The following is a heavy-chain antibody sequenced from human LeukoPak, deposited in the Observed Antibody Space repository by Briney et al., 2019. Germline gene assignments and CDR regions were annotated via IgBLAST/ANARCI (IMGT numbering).Heavy chain of an antibody. Sequence: GASVKVTCKASGYTLTGYYMRWVRQAPGQGLEWMGIINPSGGSTSYAQKFQGKVTMTRASPTSRVYMERSSLRSEDTAVYSGARGRSGSYYLDYWGQGTLVTVSS. CDR2: INPSGGST. CDR1: GYTLTGYY. J-gene: IGHJ4*02. CDR3: ARGRSGSYYLDY. V-gene: IGHV1-46*01. D-gene: IGHD1-26*01.